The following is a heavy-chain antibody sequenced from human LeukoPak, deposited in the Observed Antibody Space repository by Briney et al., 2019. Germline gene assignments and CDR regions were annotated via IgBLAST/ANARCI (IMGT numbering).Heavy chain of an antibody. CDR3: AKDLQLNPVYFDH. J-gene: IGHJ4*02. CDR2: ISASGAGT. V-gene: IGHV3-23*01. CDR1: GFTFSSYA. D-gene: IGHD2-2*01. Sequence: GGSLRLSCAASGFTFSSYAMNWVRQAPGKGLEWVSGISASGAGTYYADSVKGRFTISRDNSKNTLYLQMNSLRAEDTAVYYRAKDLQLNPVYFDHWGQGTLVTVSS.